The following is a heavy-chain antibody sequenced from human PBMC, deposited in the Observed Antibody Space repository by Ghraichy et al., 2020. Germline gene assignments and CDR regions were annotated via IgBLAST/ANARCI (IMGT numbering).Heavy chain of an antibody. D-gene: IGHD4-17*01. V-gene: IGHV3-21*01. Sequence: GGSLRLSCAASGFIFSSYTFIWVRQAPGKGLEWVSSISSTSSYIYYAASVRRRFTISRDNARGSVFLQMNNLRAEDTAIYYCAKEGDYGDYYFDSWGQGTPVTVSS. CDR1: GFIFSSYT. CDR2: ISSTSSYI. CDR3: AKEGDYGDYYFDS. J-gene: IGHJ4*02.